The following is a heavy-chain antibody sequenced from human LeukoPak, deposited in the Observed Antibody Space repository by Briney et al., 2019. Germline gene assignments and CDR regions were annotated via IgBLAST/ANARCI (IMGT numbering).Heavy chain of an antibody. V-gene: IGHV3-23*01. Sequence: GGSLRLSCAASGFTFSSYAMSWVRQAPGKELEWVSAISVSGGSTYYADSVKGRFTISRDNSKNTLSLQMNSLRAEDTAVYYCARVKGAVAGHFDYWGQGNLVTVSS. CDR1: GFTFSSYA. D-gene: IGHD6-19*01. CDR3: ARVKGAVAGHFDY. J-gene: IGHJ4*02. CDR2: ISVSGGST.